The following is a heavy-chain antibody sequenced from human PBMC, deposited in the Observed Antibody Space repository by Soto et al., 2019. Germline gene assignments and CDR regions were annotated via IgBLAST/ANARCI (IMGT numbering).Heavy chain of an antibody. D-gene: IGHD2-15*01. V-gene: IGHV4-31*03. Sequence: QVQLQESGPGLVKPSQTLSLTCTVSGGSISSGGYYWSWIRQHPGKGLEWIGYIYYSGSTYYNPSLKSRVTISVDTSKNQFSLKLSSVTAADTAVYYCASTYCSGGSCHGADDYWGQGTLVTVSS. CDR3: ASTYCSGGSCHGADDY. CDR2: IYYSGST. CDR1: GGSISSGGYY. J-gene: IGHJ4*02.